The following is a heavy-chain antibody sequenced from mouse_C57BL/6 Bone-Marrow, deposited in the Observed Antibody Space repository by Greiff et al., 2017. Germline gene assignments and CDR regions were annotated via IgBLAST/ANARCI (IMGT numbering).Heavy chain of an antibody. V-gene: IGHV1-69*01. CDR2: IDPSDSYT. D-gene: IGHD2-4*01. CDR3: ARGRLRRSRYAMDY. CDR1: GYTFTSYW. Sequence: QVQLQQSGAELVMPGASVKLSCKASGYTFTSYWMHWVKQRPGQGLEWIGEIDPSDSYTNYNQKFKGKSTLTVDKSSSTAYMQLSSLTSEDSAVYYCARGRLRRSRYAMDYWGQGTSVTVSS. J-gene: IGHJ4*01.